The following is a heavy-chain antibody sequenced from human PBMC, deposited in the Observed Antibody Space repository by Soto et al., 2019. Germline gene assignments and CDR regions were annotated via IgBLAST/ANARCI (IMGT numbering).Heavy chain of an antibody. D-gene: IGHD1-26*01. CDR3: ARHASRSYSGSYDDAFDI. Sequence: PGESLKISCKGSGYSFTSYWIGWVRQMPGKGLEWMGIIYPGDSDTRYSPSFQGQVTISADKSISTAYLQWSNLKASDTAMYYCARHASRSYSGSYDDAFDIWGQGTMVTVSS. J-gene: IGHJ3*02. CDR1: GYSFTSYW. V-gene: IGHV5-51*01. CDR2: IYPGDSDT.